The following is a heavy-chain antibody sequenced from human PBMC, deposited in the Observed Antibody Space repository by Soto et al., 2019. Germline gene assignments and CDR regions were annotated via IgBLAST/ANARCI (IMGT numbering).Heavy chain of an antibody. CDR3: ARDRYLGGSYSSSSRDLGFDY. V-gene: IGHV1-18*01. D-gene: IGHD6-6*01. CDR1: GYTFTSYG. Sequence: QVQLVQSGAEVKKPGATVKVSCKASGYTFTSYGISWVRQAPGQGLEWMGWISAYNGNTNYAQKLQGRVTMTTDTSTSTAYMELRSLRSDDTAVYYCARDRYLGGSYSSSSRDLGFDYWGQGTLVTVSS. CDR2: ISAYNGNT. J-gene: IGHJ4*02.